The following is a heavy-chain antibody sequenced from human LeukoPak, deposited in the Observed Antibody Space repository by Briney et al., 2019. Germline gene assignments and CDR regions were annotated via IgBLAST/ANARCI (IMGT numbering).Heavy chain of an antibody. V-gene: IGHV1-8*01. D-gene: IGHD3-10*01. CDR1: GYTFTSYD. J-gene: IGHJ6*02. CDR3: AITMVRGFKPYYYYGMDV. CDR2: MNPNSGNT. Sequence: ASVKVSCKASGYTFTSYDINWVRQATGQGLEWMGWMNPNSGNTGYAQKFQGRVTMTRNTSISTAYMELSSLRSEDTAVYYCAITMVRGFKPYYYYGMDVWGQGTTVTVSS.